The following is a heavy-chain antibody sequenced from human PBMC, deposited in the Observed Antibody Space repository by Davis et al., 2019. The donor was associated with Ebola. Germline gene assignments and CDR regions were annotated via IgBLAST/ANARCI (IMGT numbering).Heavy chain of an antibody. CDR1: GFTVSSNY. D-gene: IGHD5-18*01. CDR2: IYSGDST. Sequence: PGGSLRLSCAASGFTVSSNYMSWVRQAPAKGLAWVAVIYSGDSTYYADSVKGRFTISRDNSKNTLYLQMNSLRAEDTAVYYCANRNPLMHTTKVIVWGQGTLVTVSS. CDR3: ANRNPLMHTTKVIV. V-gene: IGHV3-53*01. J-gene: IGHJ4*02.